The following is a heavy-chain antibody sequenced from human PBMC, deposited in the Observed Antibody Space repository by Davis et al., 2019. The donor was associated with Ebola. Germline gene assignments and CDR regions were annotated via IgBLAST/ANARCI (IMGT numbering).Heavy chain of an antibody. Sequence: SETLSLTCTVSGGSISSYYWSWIRQPPGKGLEWIGYIYSSGTTNYNPSLKSRVTISVDTSKNHFSLKLSSVTAADPAVYYCAVGGEWLPHGYWGQGTLVTVSS. V-gene: IGHV4-59*01. CDR2: IYSSGTT. J-gene: IGHJ4*02. D-gene: IGHD3-3*01. CDR1: GGSISSYY. CDR3: AVGGEWLPHGY.